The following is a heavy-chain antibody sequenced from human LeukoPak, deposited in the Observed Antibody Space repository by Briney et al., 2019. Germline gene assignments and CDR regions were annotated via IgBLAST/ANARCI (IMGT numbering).Heavy chain of an antibody. V-gene: IGHV5-51*01. J-gene: IGHJ3*02. CDR1: GYSFTSHW. CDR3: ARPPSVGSPYDGFDI. CDR2: IYPADSDT. Sequence: GESLKISCKGSGYSFTSHWIAWVRQVPGKGLEWMGIIYPADSDTRYSPSFQCQVTISADKSITTAYLQWSSLKASDTAMYYCARPPSVGSPYDGFDIWGQGTMVSVSS. D-gene: IGHD1-26*01.